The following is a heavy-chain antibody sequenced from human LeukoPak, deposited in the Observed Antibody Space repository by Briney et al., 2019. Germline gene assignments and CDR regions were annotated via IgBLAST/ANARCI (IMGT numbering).Heavy chain of an antibody. CDR3: ANREGGYTYDPFDY. CDR2: ISGSSDTT. Sequence: GGSLRLSCAASGFTFSTYAMSWVRQAPGRGLEWVSAISGSSDTTYYADSVKGRFTISRYNSKNTLYLQMNSLRAEDTAVYYCANREGGYTYDPFDYWGQGTLVTVSS. J-gene: IGHJ4*02. D-gene: IGHD5-18*01. CDR1: GFTFSTYA. V-gene: IGHV3-23*01.